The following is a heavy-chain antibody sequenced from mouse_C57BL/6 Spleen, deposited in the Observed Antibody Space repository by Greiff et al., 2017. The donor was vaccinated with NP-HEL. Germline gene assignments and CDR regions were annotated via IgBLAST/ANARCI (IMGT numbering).Heavy chain of an antibody. D-gene: IGHD1-1*01. CDR3: TRSDYGSSPHAMDY. J-gene: IGHJ4*01. CDR1: GYTFTDYE. CDR2: IDPETGGT. Sequence: VQLQQSGAELVRPGASVTLSCKASGYTFTDYEMHWVKQTPVHGLDWIGAIDPETGGTAYNQKFKGKAILTADKSSSTAYMELRSLTSEDSAVYYCTRSDYGSSPHAMDYWGQGTSVTVSS. V-gene: IGHV1-15*01.